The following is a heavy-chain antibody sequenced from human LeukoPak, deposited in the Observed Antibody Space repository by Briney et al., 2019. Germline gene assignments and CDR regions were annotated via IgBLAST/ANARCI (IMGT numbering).Heavy chain of an antibody. CDR2: INPSSGTT. CDR3: ARGYSSGYYHD. Sequence: ASVKVSCKASGYTFTSYYMHWVRQAPGQGLEWLGIINPSSGTTTYAQKFQGRVTMTRDTSTSTVYMELSSLRSEDTAVYYCARGYSSGYYHDWGQGTLVTVSS. CDR1: GYTFTSYY. J-gene: IGHJ4*02. V-gene: IGHV1-46*01. D-gene: IGHD3-22*01.